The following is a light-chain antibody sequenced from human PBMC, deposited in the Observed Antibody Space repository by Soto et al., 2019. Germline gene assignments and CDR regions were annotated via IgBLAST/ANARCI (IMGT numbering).Light chain of an antibody. J-gene: IGLJ3*02. CDR3: ISYTSSSTWV. Sequence: QSVLTQPASVSGSPGQSIAISCTGTSSDVGGYNYVSWYQQHPGKAPKLMIDEVSNRPSGVSDRFSGSRSGNTASLTISGLQAEDESDYYCISYTSSSTWVFGGGTKVTVL. CDR2: EVS. CDR1: SSDVGGYNY. V-gene: IGLV2-14*01.